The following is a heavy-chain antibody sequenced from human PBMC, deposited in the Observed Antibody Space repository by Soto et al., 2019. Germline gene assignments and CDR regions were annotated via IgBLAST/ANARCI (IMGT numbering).Heavy chain of an antibody. J-gene: IGHJ4*02. CDR2: ISGGGGTT. CDR1: GFTFSSYA. Sequence: EVQLLESGGGLVQPGGSLRLSCAASGFTFSSYAMSWVRQAPGKGLEWVSAISGGGGTTYYADSVKGRFTISRDNSKNTLSLQLNSLRAEDTALCLCATGYRCAYGPFDSWGQGTLVTVSS. CDR3: ATGYRCAYGPFDS. D-gene: IGHD4-17*01. V-gene: IGHV3-23*01.